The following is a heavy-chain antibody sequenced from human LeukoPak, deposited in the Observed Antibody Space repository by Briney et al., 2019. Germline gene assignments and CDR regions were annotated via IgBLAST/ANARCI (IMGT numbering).Heavy chain of an antibody. J-gene: IGHJ4*02. CDR2: INSDGGTT. CDR3: ARHPGLYYFDY. CDR1: GFTFGTYW. Sequence: QHGGSLRLSCGASGFTFGTYWMHWVRQAPGKGLVWVSGINSDGGTTTYADSVKGRFTISRDNSKNTLYLQMNSLRAEDTAVYYCARHPGLYYFDYWGQGTLVTVSS. V-gene: IGHV3-74*01.